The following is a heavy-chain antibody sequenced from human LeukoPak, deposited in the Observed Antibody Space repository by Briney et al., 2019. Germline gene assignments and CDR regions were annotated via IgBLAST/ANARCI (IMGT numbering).Heavy chain of an antibody. CDR1: GGSLSSTSYY. CDR3: ARGGGANWFDP. Sequence: SETLSLSCAVSGGSLSSTSYYWSWIRQPAGKGLEWIGRIFNNGLTNYNPSLKSRVTISVDTSQNKFSLKLSSVTAADTAVYYCARGGGANWFDPWGQGTLVTVSS. CDR2: IFNNGLT. V-gene: IGHV4-61*02. D-gene: IGHD4-23*01. J-gene: IGHJ5*02.